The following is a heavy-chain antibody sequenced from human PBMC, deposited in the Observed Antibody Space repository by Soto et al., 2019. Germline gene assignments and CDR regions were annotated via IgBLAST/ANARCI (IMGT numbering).Heavy chain of an antibody. CDR1: GGSFSDAY. D-gene: IGHD1-7*01. J-gene: IGHJ6*02. CDR2: VLHAGNT. CDR3: ARAPRELLAEGPLFLYYYYGLDV. Sequence: QVHLQQWGAGLLKPSGTLSLTCAVSGGSFSDAYWSWVRQSPGRGLEWIGEVLHAGNTNYNPSLKSRVTLSADTAKNQYSLRLTSVTAADSAVYYCARAPRELLAEGPLFLYYYYGLDVWGQGTTV. V-gene: IGHV4-34*02.